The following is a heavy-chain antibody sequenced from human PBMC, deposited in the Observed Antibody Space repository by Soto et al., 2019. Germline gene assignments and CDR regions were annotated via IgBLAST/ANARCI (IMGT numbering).Heavy chain of an antibody. CDR1: GGSISSSNW. V-gene: IGHV4-4*02. J-gene: IGHJ4*02. CDR3: ARSSGAGTSDY. D-gene: IGHD6-19*01. CDR2: IYHSGGT. Sequence: QVQLQESGPGLVKPSGTLSLTCAVSGGSISSSNWWSWVRQPPGKGRAWIGEIYHSGGTNYNPSLKSRVTKSVDKSKNQISLKLSSVTAADTAVYYCARSSGAGTSDYWGQVSLVTVSS.